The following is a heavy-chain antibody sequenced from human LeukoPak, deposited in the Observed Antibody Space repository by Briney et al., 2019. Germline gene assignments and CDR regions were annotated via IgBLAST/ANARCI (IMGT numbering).Heavy chain of an antibody. CDR3: ATETGTTESFDY. Sequence: GGSLRLSCAASGFTFSSYEMNWVRQAPGKGLEWVSYISSSGSTIYYADSVKGRFTISRDNAKNSLYLQMNSLSAEDTAVYYCATETGTTESFDYWGQGTLVTVSS. V-gene: IGHV3-48*03. J-gene: IGHJ4*02. CDR1: GFTFSSYE. CDR2: ISSSGSTI. D-gene: IGHD1-1*01.